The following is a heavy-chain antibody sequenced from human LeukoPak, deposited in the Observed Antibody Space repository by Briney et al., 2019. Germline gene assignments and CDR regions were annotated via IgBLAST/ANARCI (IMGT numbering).Heavy chain of an antibody. V-gene: IGHV3-7*01. Sequence: GGSLRLSCAASGFTFSSYWMSWFRQAPGKGLEWVANIKQDGSDKYYVDSVKGRFTISRDNAKNSLYLQMNSLRAEDTAVYYCATYSSAFSYWGQGTLVTVSS. CDR3: ATYSSAFSY. CDR2: IKQDGSDK. J-gene: IGHJ4*02. D-gene: IGHD6-19*01. CDR1: GFTFSSYW.